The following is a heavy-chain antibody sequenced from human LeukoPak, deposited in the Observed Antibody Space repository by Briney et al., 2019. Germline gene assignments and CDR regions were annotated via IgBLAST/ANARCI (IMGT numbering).Heavy chain of an antibody. D-gene: IGHD3-10*02. V-gene: IGHV3-23*01. Sequence: GGSLRLSCAASGFTFSTYAMSWVRQAPGKGLEWVSAIGGSGGSTYYADSVKGRFTISRDNAKNSLYLQMNSLRAEDTAVYYCAELGITMIGGVWGKGTTVTISS. CDR2: IGGSGGST. CDR1: GFTFSTYA. J-gene: IGHJ6*04. CDR3: AELGITMIGGV.